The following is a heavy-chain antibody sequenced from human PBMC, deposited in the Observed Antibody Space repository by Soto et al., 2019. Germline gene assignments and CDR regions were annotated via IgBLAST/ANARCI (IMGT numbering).Heavy chain of an antibody. CDR1: GGSISSSNW. D-gene: IGHD7-27*01. CDR2: IDHSGST. Sequence: QVQLQESGPGLVKPSGTLSLTCAVSGGSISSSNWWSWVRQPPGKGLEWIGEIDHSGSTNYNPSLKSRHTISVDKSKNQSSLKLSSVTAADTAVYYCARVSGPNYFDYWGQGTLGTVSS. CDR3: ARVSGPNYFDY. V-gene: IGHV4-4*02. J-gene: IGHJ4*02.